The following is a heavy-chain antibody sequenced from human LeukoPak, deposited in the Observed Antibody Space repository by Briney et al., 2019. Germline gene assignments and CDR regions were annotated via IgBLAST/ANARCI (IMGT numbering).Heavy chain of an antibody. V-gene: IGHV3-23*01. CDR1: GFTFNTYA. D-gene: IGHD1-26*01. J-gene: IGHJ4*02. CDR2: ISVSGGST. CDR3: AKGARVVGATTIDN. Sequence: GGSLRLSCAASGFTFNTYAMNWVCQAQGKGLEWVSTISVSGGSTFYADSVKGRFTISRDNSKNTLYLQMNSLRAEDTAVYYCAKGARVVGATTIDNWGQGTLVTVSS.